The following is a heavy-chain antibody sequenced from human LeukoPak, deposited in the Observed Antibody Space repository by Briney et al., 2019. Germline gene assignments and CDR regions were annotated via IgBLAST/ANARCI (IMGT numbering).Heavy chain of an antibody. D-gene: IGHD4-23*01. CDR3: ARDSGATVVTGIYYFDY. CDR2: INPNSGNT. V-gene: IGHV1-18*04. J-gene: IGHJ4*02. Sequence: GASVKVSCKASGYTFTGYYMHWVRQAPGQGLEWMGWINPNSGNTNYAQKLQGRVTMTTDTSTSTAYMELRSLRSDDTAVYYCARDSGATVVTGIYYFDYWGQGTLVTVSS. CDR1: GYTFTGYY.